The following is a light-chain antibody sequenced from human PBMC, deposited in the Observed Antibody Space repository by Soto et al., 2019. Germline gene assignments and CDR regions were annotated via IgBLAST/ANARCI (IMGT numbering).Light chain of an antibody. V-gene: IGLV2-23*01. CDR3: CSFAGSSPWV. J-gene: IGLJ3*02. Sequence: QSALTQPASVSGSPGQSITISCTGTSSDVGSYNLVSWYQQHPGKAPKLMIYEGSKRPSGVSNRVSGSKSGNTASLTISGLQAEDEAYDYCCSFAGSSPWVFGGGTKLTVL. CDR2: EGS. CDR1: SSDVGSYNL.